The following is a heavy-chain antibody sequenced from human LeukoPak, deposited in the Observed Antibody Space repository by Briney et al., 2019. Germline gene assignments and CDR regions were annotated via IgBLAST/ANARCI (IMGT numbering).Heavy chain of an antibody. CDR2: ISSSGATM. J-gene: IGHJ4*02. V-gene: IGHV3-11*01. D-gene: IGHD3-10*01. Sequence: GGSLRLSCAASGFTVSSNYMSWVRQAPGKGLEWISYISSSGATMYFADSVKGRFTISRDNAKNSLYLQMNSLRAEDTAVYYCARDIGQLVLDYWGQGTLVTVSS. CDR1: GFTVSSNY. CDR3: ARDIGQLVLDY.